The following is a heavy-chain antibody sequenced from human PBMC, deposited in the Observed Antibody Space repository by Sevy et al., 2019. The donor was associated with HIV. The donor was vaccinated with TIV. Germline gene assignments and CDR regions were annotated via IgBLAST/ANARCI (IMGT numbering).Heavy chain of an antibody. Sequence: GGSLRLSCAASEFTFSSYNMNWVRQAPGKGLEWVSYISSSSSTIYYADSVKGRFTISRDNAKNSLYLQMNSLRAEDTAVYYCAILPAATYYYYYGMDVWGQGTTVTVSS. CDR3: AILPAATYYYYYGMDV. CDR1: EFTFSSYN. J-gene: IGHJ6*02. D-gene: IGHD2-2*01. CDR2: ISSSSSTI. V-gene: IGHV3-48*01.